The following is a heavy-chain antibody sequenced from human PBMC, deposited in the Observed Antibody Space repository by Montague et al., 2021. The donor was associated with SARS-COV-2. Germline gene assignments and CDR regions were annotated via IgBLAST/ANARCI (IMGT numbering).Heavy chain of an antibody. J-gene: IGHJ4*02. CDR3: ARDGDEGYFFEY. V-gene: IGHV4-31*03. D-gene: IGHD2/OR15-2a*01. Sequence: ALSLTCTVSGVSISSGSYYWNWIRQHPGKGLEWIGYIHYSGSTYHTPSLQSRVAISVDTSKNEFSLKMTSVTAADTAVYYCARDGDEGYFFEYWGQGLLVTVSS. CDR1: GVSISSGSYY. CDR2: IHYSGST.